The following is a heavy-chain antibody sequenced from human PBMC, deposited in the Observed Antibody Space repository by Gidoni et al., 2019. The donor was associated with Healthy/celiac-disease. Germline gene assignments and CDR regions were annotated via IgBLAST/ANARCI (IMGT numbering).Heavy chain of an antibody. D-gene: IGHD4-17*01. CDR1: GYPFTSYA. V-gene: IGHV1-3*01. CDR2: INAGNGNT. CDR3: ARETTVTTGGWFDP. J-gene: IGHJ5*02. Sequence: QVQLVQSGAEVKKPGASVKVSCKASGYPFTSYAMHWGRQAPGQRLEWMGWINAGNGNTKYSQKFQGRVTITRDTSASTAYMELSSLRSEDTAVYYCARETTVTTGGWFDPWGQGTLVTVSS.